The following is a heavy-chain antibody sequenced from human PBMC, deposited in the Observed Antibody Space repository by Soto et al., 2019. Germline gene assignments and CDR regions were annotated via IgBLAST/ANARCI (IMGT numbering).Heavy chain of an antibody. CDR2: IRSKANSYAT. Sequence: EVQLVESGGGLVQPGGSLKLSCAASGFTFSGSAMHWVRQASGKGLEWVGRIRSKANSYATAYAASVKGRFTISRDDSKNTAYLQMNSLKTEDTAVYYWTRRGNSHGAALSDYWGQGTLVTVSS. D-gene: IGHD6-13*01. J-gene: IGHJ4*02. CDR3: TRRGNSHGAALSDY. V-gene: IGHV3-73*02. CDR1: GFTFSGSA.